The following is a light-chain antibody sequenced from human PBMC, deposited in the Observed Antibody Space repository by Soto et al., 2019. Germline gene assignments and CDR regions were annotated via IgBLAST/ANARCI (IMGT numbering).Light chain of an antibody. CDR3: QQYTNWPRT. CDR2: GAS. CDR1: QNVSSN. V-gene: IGKV3-15*01. Sequence: ERVMTQSPATLSVSPGERATLSCRASQNVSSNLAWYRQKPGQAPRLLIYGASTRATGIPDRFSASGSGTEFTLTISSLQSEDSAIYYCQQYTNWPRTFGQGTKLEIK. J-gene: IGKJ2*01.